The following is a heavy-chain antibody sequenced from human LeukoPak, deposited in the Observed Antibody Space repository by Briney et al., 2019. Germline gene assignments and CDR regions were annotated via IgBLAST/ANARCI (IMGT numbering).Heavy chain of an antibody. V-gene: IGHV4-59*08. J-gene: IGHJ4*02. CDR1: GGSISSDY. CDR2: IYYSGST. Sequence: SETLSLTCTVSGGSISSDYWTWIRQPPGKRLEWIGYIYYSGSTNYNPSLKSRVIISVDTSKNQFSLKLSSVTAADTAVYYCARLGNRDGYNYFLDYWGQGTLVTVSS. D-gene: IGHD5-24*01. CDR3: ARLGNRDGYNYFLDY.